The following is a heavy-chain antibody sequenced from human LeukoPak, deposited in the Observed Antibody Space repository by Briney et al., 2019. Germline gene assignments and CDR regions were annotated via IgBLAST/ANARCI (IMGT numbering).Heavy chain of an antibody. CDR2: IYYTGST. CDR1: GGSVSSGSYY. Sequence: SETLSLTCAVSGGSVSSGSYYWTWIRQPPGKGLEWIGCIYYTGSTNYNPSLKSRVTISADTSKNQFSLKLSSVTAADTAVYYCARDEYYYDSRGYSYYFDYWGQGALVTVSS. D-gene: IGHD3-22*01. CDR3: ARDEYYYDSRGYSYYFDY. J-gene: IGHJ4*02. V-gene: IGHV4-61*01.